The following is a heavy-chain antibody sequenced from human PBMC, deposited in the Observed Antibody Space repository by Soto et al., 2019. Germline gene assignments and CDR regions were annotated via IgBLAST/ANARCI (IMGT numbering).Heavy chain of an antibody. Sequence: QVQLQQWGAGLLKPSETLSLTCAVYGGSFSGYYWSWIRQPPGKGLEWIGEINHSGSTNYNPSLKRRVTISVDTSKNQFSLRLTSVTAADTAVYYCARNTGGYWGQGTLVTVSS. J-gene: IGHJ4*02. D-gene: IGHD5-18*01. CDR1: GGSFSGYY. CDR2: INHSGST. V-gene: IGHV4-34*01. CDR3: ARNTGGY.